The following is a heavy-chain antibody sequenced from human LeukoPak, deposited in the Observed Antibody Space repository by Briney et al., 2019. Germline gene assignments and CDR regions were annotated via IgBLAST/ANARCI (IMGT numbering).Heavy chain of an antibody. V-gene: IGHV3-66*02. CDR3: ARAPYVSGNFN. CDR1: GFTISSNH. D-gene: IGHD3-10*01. J-gene: IGHJ4*02. CDR2: LKSDGKT. Sequence: PGGSLRLSCATSGFTISSNHINWVRQAPGKGLEWVSVLKSDGKTSYADSVKGRFTIYRDNSKSTVYLQMNSLRVEDTAVYYCARAPYVSGNFNWGQGTLVTVSS.